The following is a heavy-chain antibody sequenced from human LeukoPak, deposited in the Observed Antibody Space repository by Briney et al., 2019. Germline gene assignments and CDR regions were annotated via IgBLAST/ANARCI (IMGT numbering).Heavy chain of an antibody. CDR1: GFTFSHAW. CDR3: TIQRGYGSGTLDP. CDR2: IKSKADGGST. D-gene: IGHD3-10*01. J-gene: IGHJ5*02. Sequence: GGSLRLSCAASGFTFSHAWMTWVRQAPGKGLEWVGRIKSKADGGSTDYAAPVKGRFTISRDDSENTLYLQMNSLKTEDTAVYYCTIQRGYGSGTLDPWGQGTLVAVSS. V-gene: IGHV3-15*01.